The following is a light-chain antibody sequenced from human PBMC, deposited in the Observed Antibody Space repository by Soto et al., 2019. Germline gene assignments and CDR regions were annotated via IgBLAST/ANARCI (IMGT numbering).Light chain of an antibody. CDR2: SNN. V-gene: IGLV1-44*01. Sequence: QSVLTQPPSASGTPGQRVTLSCSGSSSNIGSNTVNWYQQLQGTAPKLLIYSNNQRPSGVPDRFSGSKSGTSASLAISGLQSEDEADYYCAAWDDSLNGVVFGGGTKLTVL. CDR3: AAWDDSLNGVV. CDR1: SSNIGSNT. J-gene: IGLJ2*01.